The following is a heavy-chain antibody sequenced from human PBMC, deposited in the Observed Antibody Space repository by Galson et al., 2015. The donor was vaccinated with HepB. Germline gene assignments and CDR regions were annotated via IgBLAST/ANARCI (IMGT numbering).Heavy chain of an antibody. V-gene: IGHV4-39*01. CDR2: IYYSGST. CDR1: GGSISSSSYY. D-gene: IGHD1-26*01. Sequence: LSLTCTVSGGSISSSSYYWGWIRQPPGKGLEWIGSIYYSGSTYYNPSLKSRVTISVDTSKNQFSLKLSSVTAADTAVYYCARHAPVRGVSYYDPFDYWGQGTLVTVSS. J-gene: IGHJ4*02. CDR3: ARHAPVRGVSYYDPFDY.